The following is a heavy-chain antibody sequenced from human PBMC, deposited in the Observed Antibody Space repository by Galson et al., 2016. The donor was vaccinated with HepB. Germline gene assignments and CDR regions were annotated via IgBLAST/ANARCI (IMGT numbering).Heavy chain of an antibody. J-gene: IGHJ4*02. CDR2: IYPGDSDT. V-gene: IGHV5-51*01. CDR1: GYDFGLYW. D-gene: IGHD3-10*01. CDR3: MRHRYYDGSGWPNT. Sequence: QSGAEVKKPGESLKISCQTSGYDFGLYWIAWVRQVPGKGLEWMGIIYPGDSDTRYSPSFRGQVTISVDKSISVAYLQWTNLQAADTAMYYCMRHRYYDGSGWPNTWGQGTQVTVSS.